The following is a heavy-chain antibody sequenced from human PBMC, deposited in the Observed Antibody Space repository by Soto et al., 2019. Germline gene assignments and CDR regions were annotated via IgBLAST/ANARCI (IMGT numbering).Heavy chain of an antibody. CDR1: RFTFSSYS. D-gene: IGHD3-22*01. Sequence: EGSLRLSCAASRFTFSSYSMNWVRQAPGKGLEWVSSISSSSSYIYYADSVKGRFTISRDNAKNSLYLQMNSLRAEDTAVYYCARDYYDSSGYYHTPDYWGQGTLVTVSS. J-gene: IGHJ4*02. V-gene: IGHV3-21*01. CDR3: ARDYYDSSGYYHTPDY. CDR2: ISSSSSYI.